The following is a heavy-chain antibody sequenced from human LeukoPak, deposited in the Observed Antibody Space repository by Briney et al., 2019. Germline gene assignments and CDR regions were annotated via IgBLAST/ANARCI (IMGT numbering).Heavy chain of an antibody. CDR2: IYGGGST. J-gene: IGHJ6*03. Sequence: GGSLRLSCAASGFTVSRNYMSWVRQAPGKGLEWVSVIYGGGSTSYADSVKGRFIISRDNSKNTPYLQMNSLRADDTAVYYCARDRSDGNYYMVVWGKGTTVIVSS. V-gene: IGHV3-53*01. CDR1: GFTVSRNY. D-gene: IGHD5-24*01. CDR3: ARDRSDGNYYMVV.